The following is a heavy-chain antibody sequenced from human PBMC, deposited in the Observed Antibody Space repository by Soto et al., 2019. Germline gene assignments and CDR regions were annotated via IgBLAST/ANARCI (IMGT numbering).Heavy chain of an antibody. CDR1: GGSISSVGYY. Sequence: SETLSLTCTVSGGSISSVGYYWTWIRQYPVKGLEWMGYISYSGNTYSSPSLKSRITMSLDTSKNQFSLKLGSLNAADTAVYYCARALVVTDSPGYFDYWGQGILVTVSS. V-gene: IGHV4-31*03. CDR3: ARALVVTDSPGYFDY. CDR2: ISYSGNT. D-gene: IGHD2-21*02. J-gene: IGHJ4*02.